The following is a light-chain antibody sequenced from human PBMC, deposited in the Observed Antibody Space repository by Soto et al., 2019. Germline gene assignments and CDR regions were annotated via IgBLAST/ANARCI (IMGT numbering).Light chain of an antibody. V-gene: IGLV2-11*01. CDR2: DVS. CDR1: SSDVGGYNY. J-gene: IGLJ1*01. Sequence: QSVLTQPRSVSGSPGQSVTISCTGTSSDVGGYNYVSWYQQHPGKAPELMIYDVSKRPSGVPDRFSGSKSGNTASLTISGRRAEDEADYYCCSYAGSYTFYVFGTGTKVTVL. CDR3: CSYAGSYTFYV.